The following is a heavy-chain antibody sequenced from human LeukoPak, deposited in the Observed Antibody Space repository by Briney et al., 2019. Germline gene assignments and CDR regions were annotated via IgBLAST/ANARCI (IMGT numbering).Heavy chain of an antibody. D-gene: IGHD1-26*01. Sequence: GGSLRLSCAASGLTFSSYSMNWVRQAPGKGLEWVSYISSSSSTIYYADSVKGRFTISRDNSKNTLYLQMNSLRAEDTAVYYCAKDPYSGSYSHWFDPWGQGTLVTVSS. CDR3: AKDPYSGSYSHWFDP. CDR1: GLTFSSYS. J-gene: IGHJ5*02. CDR2: ISSSSSTI. V-gene: IGHV3-48*01.